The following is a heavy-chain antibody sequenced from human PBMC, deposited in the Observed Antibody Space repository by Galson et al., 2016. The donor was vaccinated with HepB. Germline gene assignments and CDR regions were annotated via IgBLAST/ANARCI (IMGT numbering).Heavy chain of an antibody. Sequence: SLRLSCAASGFTFSRYGIHWVRQAPGKGLEWVAVISYDGSFKYYADSVKGRFTISRDNSTRTLYLQMNSLRVEDTAVYYCAKEGVAYTTTWFSAFDFWGQGTMVTVSS. J-gene: IGHJ3*01. CDR1: GFTFSRYG. D-gene: IGHD2-2*01. CDR3: AKEGVAYTTTWFSAFDF. V-gene: IGHV3-30*18. CDR2: ISYDGSFK.